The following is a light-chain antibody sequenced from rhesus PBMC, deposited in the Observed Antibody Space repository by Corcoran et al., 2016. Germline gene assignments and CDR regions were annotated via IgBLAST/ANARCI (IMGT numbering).Light chain of an antibody. V-gene: IGKV1-33*02. CDR3: QQGYSTPFT. Sequence: DIQMSQSPSSLSASVGDKVTITCRASQGISNALAWYQQKPGKAPKLLIYAASSLEIGVPSRFSGSRSGTDFTLTVSSLQPEDFATFYSQQGYSTPFTFGPGTKLDIK. CDR2: AAS. CDR1: QGISNA. J-gene: IGKJ3*01.